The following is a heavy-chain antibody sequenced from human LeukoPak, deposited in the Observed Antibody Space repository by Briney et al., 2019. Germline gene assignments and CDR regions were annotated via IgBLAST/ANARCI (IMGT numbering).Heavy chain of an antibody. J-gene: IGHJ4*02. CDR1: GFTFSNAW. CDR3: TTHGRYCSSTSCYLSFDY. Sequence: PGGSLRLSCAASGFTFSNAWMSWVRQAPGRGLEWVGRIKSKTDGGTTDYAAPVKGRFTISRDDSKNILFLQMNSLKTEDTAVYYCTTHGRYCSSTSCYLSFDYWGQGTLVTVSS. D-gene: IGHD2-2*01. CDR2: IKSKTDGGTT. V-gene: IGHV3-15*01.